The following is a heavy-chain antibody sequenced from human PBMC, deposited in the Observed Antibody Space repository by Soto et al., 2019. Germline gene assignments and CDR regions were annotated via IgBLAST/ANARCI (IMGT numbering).Heavy chain of an antibody. Sequence: HPGGSLRLSCAASGFTFSSYAMHWVRQAPGKGLEWVAVISYDGSNKYYADSVKGRFTISRDNSKNTLYLQMNSLRAEDTAVYYCARDNGKGPRPSGWYDYWGQGTLVTVSS. CDR1: GFTFSSYA. V-gene: IGHV3-30-3*01. CDR2: ISYDGSNK. D-gene: IGHD6-19*01. CDR3: ARDNGKGPRPSGWYDY. J-gene: IGHJ4*02.